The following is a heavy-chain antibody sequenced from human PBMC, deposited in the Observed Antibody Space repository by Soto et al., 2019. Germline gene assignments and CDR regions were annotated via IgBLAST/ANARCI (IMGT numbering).Heavy chain of an antibody. CDR3: AVAGTAIYYYYGMDV. CDR2: ISAYNGNT. Sequence: ASVKVSCKASGYTFTSYGISWVRQAPGQGLEWMGWISAYNGNTNYAQKLQGRVTMTTDTSTSTAYMELRSLRSDDTAVYYCAVAGTAIYYYYGMDVWGQGTTVTVSS. D-gene: IGHD6-19*01. J-gene: IGHJ6*02. CDR1: GYTFTSYG. V-gene: IGHV1-18*01.